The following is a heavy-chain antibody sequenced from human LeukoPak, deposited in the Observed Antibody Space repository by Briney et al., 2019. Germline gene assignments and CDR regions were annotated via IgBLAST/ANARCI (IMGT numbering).Heavy chain of an antibody. J-gene: IGHJ1*01. CDR3: ARSGSFAEYCPH. CDR1: GDSVSSNSAA. Sequence: SQTLSLTCAISGDSVSSNSAAWNWIRQSPSRGLEWLGRTYYRSKWYNDYAFSVKGRITINADTSKNQFSLQLNSVTPEDTAVYYCARSGSFAEYCPHWGQGTLVTVSS. V-gene: IGHV6-1*01. CDR2: TYYRSKWYN. D-gene: IGHD1-26*01.